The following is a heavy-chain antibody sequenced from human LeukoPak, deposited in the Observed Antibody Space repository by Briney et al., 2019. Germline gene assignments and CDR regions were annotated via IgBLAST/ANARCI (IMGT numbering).Heavy chain of an antibody. V-gene: IGHV4-4*07. Sequence: PTETLSLTCTVSGGSINNYYWSWIRQPAGKGLEWIGRIYTRGSTNYNPSLKSRVTMSVDTSKNQFSLKLSSVTAADTAVYYCARGRYCSADICSGGDAFDIWGQGTMVSVSS. D-gene: IGHD2-15*01. CDR3: ARGRYCSADICSGGDAFDI. CDR1: GGSINNYY. CDR2: IYTRGST. J-gene: IGHJ3*02.